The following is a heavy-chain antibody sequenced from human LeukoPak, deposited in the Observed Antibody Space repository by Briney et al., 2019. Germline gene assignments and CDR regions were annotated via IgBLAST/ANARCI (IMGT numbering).Heavy chain of an antibody. CDR1: GESVTNYY. CDR2: IDHSGVT. V-gene: IGHV4-34*01. CDR3: ARHLNGWELLDY. J-gene: IGHJ4*02. D-gene: IGHD1-26*01. Sequence: SETLSLTCAVYGESVTNYYWSWIRQSPGKGLEWTGEIDHSGVTNYNPSLKSRVSISVDTSRNQFSLKLTSVTAADTAVYYCARHLNGWELLDYWGQGALVTVSS.